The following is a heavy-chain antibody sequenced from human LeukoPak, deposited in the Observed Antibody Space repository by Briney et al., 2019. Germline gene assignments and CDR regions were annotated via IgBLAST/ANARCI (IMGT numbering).Heavy chain of an antibody. CDR3: TTHTVTTFY. CDR2: IKSKTDGGTT. V-gene: IGHV3-15*01. CDR1: GFTFCKAR. Sequence: PRGSPRLSCAASGFTFCKARISWVRQAPGKRLELVGRIKSKTDGGTTDYAAPVKGRFTISREDSKNTLYLQMNSLKTEDTAVYYCTTHTVTTFYWGRGTLVTVSS. J-gene: IGHJ4*02. D-gene: IGHD4-17*01.